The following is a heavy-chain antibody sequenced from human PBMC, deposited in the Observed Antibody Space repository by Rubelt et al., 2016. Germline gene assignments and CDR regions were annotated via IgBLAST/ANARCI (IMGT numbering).Heavy chain of an antibody. CDR2: IWYDGSQK. J-gene: IGHJ4*02. D-gene: IGHD6-19*01. V-gene: IGHV3-33*08. CDR3: ASQWPGVRLY. Sequence: VQLLESGGGLVQFGGSLRLSCAASGFTFSSYAMSWVRQAPGKGLEWVAVIWYDGSQKYHADAVKGRFTISRDNSKNMVYLQMNSLRAEDTALYYCASQWPGVRLYWGQGTLVIVSS. CDR1: GFTFSSYA.